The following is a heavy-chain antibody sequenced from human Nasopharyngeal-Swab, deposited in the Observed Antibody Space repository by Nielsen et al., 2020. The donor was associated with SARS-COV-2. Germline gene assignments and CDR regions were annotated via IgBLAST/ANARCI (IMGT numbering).Heavy chain of an antibody. J-gene: IGHJ4*02. V-gene: IGHV4-4*02. CDR3: ARANPEPSTSSGWYGRLVHYFDY. Sequence: VRQAPGKGLEWIGEIYHSGSTNCNPSLKSRVTISVDKSKNQFSLKLSSVTAADTAVYYCARANPEPSTSSGWYGRLVHYFDYWGQGTLVTVSS. D-gene: IGHD6-19*01. CDR2: IYHSGST.